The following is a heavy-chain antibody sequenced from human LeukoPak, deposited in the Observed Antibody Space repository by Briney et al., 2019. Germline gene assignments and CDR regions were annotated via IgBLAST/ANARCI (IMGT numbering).Heavy chain of an antibody. CDR1: GYTFSDYY. Sequence: ASVKVSCKASGYTFSDYYMHWVRQAPGQGLEWMGWISPYNGNTNYAQKVQGRVTMTTDTSTSTAHMELRTLRSDDTAVYYCARGLGATTFADFDYWGQGTLVTVSS. J-gene: IGHJ4*02. CDR3: ARGLGATTFADFDY. CDR2: ISPYNGNT. D-gene: IGHD1-26*01. V-gene: IGHV1-18*04.